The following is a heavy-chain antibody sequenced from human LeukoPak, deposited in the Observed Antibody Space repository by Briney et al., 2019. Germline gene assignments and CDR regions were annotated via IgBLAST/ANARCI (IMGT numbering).Heavy chain of an antibody. J-gene: IGHJ4*02. CDR1: GGTFSRYA. Sequence: GASVKVSCKASGGTFSRYAISWVRQAPGQGLEWMGGIIPIFGTANYAQKFQGRVTITTDESTSTAYMELSSLRSEDTAVYYCARGPYDSSGYYCAFDYWGQGTLVTVSS. V-gene: IGHV1-69*05. D-gene: IGHD3-22*01. CDR3: ARGPYDSSGYYCAFDY. CDR2: IIPIFGTA.